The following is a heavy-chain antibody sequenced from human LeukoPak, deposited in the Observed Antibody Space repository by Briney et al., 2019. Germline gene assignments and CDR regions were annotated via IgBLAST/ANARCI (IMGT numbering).Heavy chain of an antibody. CDR1: GFTFSSYA. D-gene: IGHD3-3*01. CDR2: ISGSGTGT. V-gene: IGHV3-23*01. CDR3: AKDPTHEFWSGYYADY. Sequence: PGGSLRLSCAASGFTFSSYAMSWVRQAPGKGLEWVSAISGSGTGTYYADSVKGRFTISRDNSKNTLYLQMNSLRAEDTAVYYCAKDPTHEFWSGYYADYWGQGTLVTVSS. J-gene: IGHJ4*02.